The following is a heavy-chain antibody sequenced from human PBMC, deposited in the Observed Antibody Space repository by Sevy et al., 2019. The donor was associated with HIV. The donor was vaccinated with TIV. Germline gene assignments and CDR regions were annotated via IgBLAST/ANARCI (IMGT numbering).Heavy chain of an antibody. CDR1: GFDFSSHW. V-gene: IGHV3-74*01. Sequence: GESLKISCEASGFDFSSHWMQWVRQAPGKGLMWVSRMNTDGSSTNYADSVKGRFTISRDNAKNTLYLEMNNLRDEDTALYYCATPRFDFWGPGTLVTVSS. CDR3: ATPRFDF. CDR2: MNTDGSST. J-gene: IGHJ4*02.